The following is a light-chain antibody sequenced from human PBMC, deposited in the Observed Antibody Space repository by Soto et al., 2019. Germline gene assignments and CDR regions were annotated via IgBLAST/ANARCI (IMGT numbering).Light chain of an antibody. CDR3: QHYNDWPPTWT. CDR1: QSVSSK. CDR2: GAS. J-gene: IGKJ1*01. V-gene: IGKV3-15*01. Sequence: EIVMTQSPATLSVSPGERATLSCRASQSVSSKLAWYQQKPGQAPRVLIYGASTRATGIQARFSGSGSGTEFPLTISSLQTEDFAVYYCQHYNDWPPTWTFGQGTRVEIK.